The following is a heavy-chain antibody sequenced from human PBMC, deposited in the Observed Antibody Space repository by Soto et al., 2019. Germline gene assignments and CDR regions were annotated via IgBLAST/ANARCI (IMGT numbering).Heavy chain of an antibody. CDR1: GGSFSGYY. Sequence: QVQLQQWGAGLLKPSETLSLTCAVYGGSFSGYYWSWIRQPPGKGLEWIGEINHSGSTNYNPSLKSRVTISVDTSKNQFSLKLSSVTAADTTVYYCARGPPGYYDFWSGIIGKAPKFDYWGQGTLVTVSS. CDR3: ARGPPGYYDFWSGIIGKAPKFDY. D-gene: IGHD3-3*01. V-gene: IGHV4-34*01. J-gene: IGHJ4*02. CDR2: INHSGST.